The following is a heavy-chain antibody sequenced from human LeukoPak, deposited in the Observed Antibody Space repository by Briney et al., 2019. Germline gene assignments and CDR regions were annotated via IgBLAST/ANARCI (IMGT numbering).Heavy chain of an antibody. Sequence: SLRLSCXASXFXFSSYWMNWARQAEGKGLEWVASIKHNGNVNYYVDSVKGRFTISRDNAKNSLYLQMSNLRAEDTAVYFCARGGGLDVWGQGATVTVSS. CDR2: IKHNGNVN. CDR1: XFXFSSYW. V-gene: IGHV3-7*03. D-gene: IGHD3-16*01. J-gene: IGHJ6*02. CDR3: ARGGGLDV.